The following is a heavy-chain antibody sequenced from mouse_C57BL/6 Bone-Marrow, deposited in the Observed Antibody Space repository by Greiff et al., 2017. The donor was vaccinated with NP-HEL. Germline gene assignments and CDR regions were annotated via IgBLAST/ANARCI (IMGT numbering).Heavy chain of an antibody. V-gene: IGHV1-81*01. CDR1: GYTFTSYG. Sequence: QVQLQQSGAELARPGASVKLSCKASGYTFTSYGISWVKQRTGQGLEWIGEIYPRSGNTYYNEKFKGKATLTADKSSSTAYMGLRSLTSEDSGVYFGARSDYYGSSPWCAYWGQGTLVTVSA. D-gene: IGHD1-1*01. CDR3: ARSDYYGSSPWCAY. CDR2: IYPRSGNT. J-gene: IGHJ3*01.